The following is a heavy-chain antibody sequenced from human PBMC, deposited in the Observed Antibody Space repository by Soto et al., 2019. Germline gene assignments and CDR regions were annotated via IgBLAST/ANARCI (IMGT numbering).Heavy chain of an antibody. CDR1: GFTFSSSA. J-gene: IGHJ4*02. D-gene: IGHD1-1*01. V-gene: IGHV3-23*04. CDR3: AKHWDY. CDR2: IGSSGRDT. Sequence: EVQLVESGGGLIQPGGSLRLSCAASGFTFSSSAMSWVRQAPGKGLEWVSSIGSSGRDTYYAGSVKGRFTISRDNSKNTLYLQMNSLRAEDTAIYYCAKHWDYWGRGTLITVSS.